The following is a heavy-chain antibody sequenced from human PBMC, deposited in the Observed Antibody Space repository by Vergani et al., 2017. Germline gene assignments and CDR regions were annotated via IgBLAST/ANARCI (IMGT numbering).Heavy chain of an antibody. V-gene: IGHV4-30-4*07. D-gene: IGHD3/OR15-3a*01. Sequence: QVQLQESGPGLVKPSQTLSLTCSVSGDSISRDNYSWNWVRQPPGKPLEWIGSVYYSGTTYYNPSLGGRVTMSIDKSKNHFSLTLTSVTAADSAFYFCARGQTGYSRDWSTYFFYMDVWGKGTTVTVSS. CDR2: VYYSGTT. CDR3: ARGQTGYSRDWSTYFFYMDV. J-gene: IGHJ6*03. CDR1: GDSISRDNYS.